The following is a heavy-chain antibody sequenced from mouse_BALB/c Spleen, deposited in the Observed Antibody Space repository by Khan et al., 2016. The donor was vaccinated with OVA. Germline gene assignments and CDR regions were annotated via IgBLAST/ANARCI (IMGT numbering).Heavy chain of an antibody. Sequence: VQLQQSGPGLMKPSQSLSLICTVTGYSITSDYAWNWIRQFPGNKLEWMGFISYSGNTNYNPSLKSRISITRDTSKNQFFLHLNSVTTEDTATYYCARVYGGDFDYWGQGTTLTVSS. D-gene: IGHD1-1*01. J-gene: IGHJ2*01. V-gene: IGHV3-2*02. CDR2: ISYSGNT. CDR3: ARVYGGDFDY. CDR1: GYSITSDYA.